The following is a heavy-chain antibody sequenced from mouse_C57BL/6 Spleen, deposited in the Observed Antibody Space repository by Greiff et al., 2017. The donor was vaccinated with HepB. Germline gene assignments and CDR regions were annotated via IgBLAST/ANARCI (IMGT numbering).Heavy chain of an antibody. Sequence: VQLQQSGPELVKPGASVKISCKASGYTFTDYYINWVKQRPGQGLEWIGWIFPGSGSTYYNEKFKGKATLTVDKSSSTAYMLLSSLTSEDSAVYFCARSDYGSSYLAWFAYWGQGTLVTVSA. CDR1: GYTFTDYY. J-gene: IGHJ3*01. D-gene: IGHD1-1*01. V-gene: IGHV1-75*01. CDR3: ARSDYGSSYLAWFAY. CDR2: IFPGSGST.